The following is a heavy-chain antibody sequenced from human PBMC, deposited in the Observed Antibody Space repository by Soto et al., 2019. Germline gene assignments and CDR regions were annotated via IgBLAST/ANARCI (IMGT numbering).Heavy chain of an antibody. CDR3: AGTREITYYHGMDV. D-gene: IGHD1-20*01. V-gene: IGHV1-69*01. CDR1: GCTLSSYA. CDR2: IIPIFGSA. Sequence: QVQLVQSGAEVKKPGSSVKVSCKAPGCTLSSYAINWVRQAPGQGLEWLGGIIPIFGSANYAPKFQGRVTISADESTSTAYMEVSSLRSEDTAVYYCAGTREITYYHGMDVWGQGTTVTFSS. J-gene: IGHJ6*02.